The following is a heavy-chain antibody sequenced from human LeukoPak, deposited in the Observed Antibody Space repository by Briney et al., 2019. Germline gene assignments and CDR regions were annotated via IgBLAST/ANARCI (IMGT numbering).Heavy chain of an antibody. CDR3: ARDVSDIGSGSYSDY. V-gene: IGHV1-18*01. CDR2: ISAYNGNT. D-gene: IGHD3-10*01. CDR1: GYTFTYND. Sequence: ASVKVSCKASGYTFTYNDVNWVRQAPGQGLEWMGWISAYNGNTNYAQKLQGRVTMTTDTSTSTAYMELRSLRSDDTAVYYCARDVSDIGSGSYSDYWGQGTLVTVSS. J-gene: IGHJ4*02.